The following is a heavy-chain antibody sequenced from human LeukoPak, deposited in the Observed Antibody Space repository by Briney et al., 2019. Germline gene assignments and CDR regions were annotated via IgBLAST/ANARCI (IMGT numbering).Heavy chain of an antibody. CDR2: IYSGGST. D-gene: IGHD3-22*01. CDR1: GFTFSSYS. Sequence: GGSLRLSCAASGFTFSSYSMNWVRQAPGKGLEWVSVIYSGGSTYYADSVKGRFTISRDNSKNTLYLQMNSLRAEDTAVYYCARGGPVDFDSSGYYVDYWGQGTLVTVSS. CDR3: ARGGPVDFDSSGYYVDY. J-gene: IGHJ4*02. V-gene: IGHV3-53*01.